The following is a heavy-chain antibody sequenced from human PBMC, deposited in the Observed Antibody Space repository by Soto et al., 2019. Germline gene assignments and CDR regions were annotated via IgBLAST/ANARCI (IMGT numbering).Heavy chain of an antibody. CDR3: ARVVGAPLGYYFSH. CDR1: GGSFVSYA. J-gene: IGHJ4*02. D-gene: IGHD1-26*01. CDR2: VIPRIGKS. Sequence: QVQLVQSGAEVKKPGSSVKVSCTASGGSFVSYAITWVRQAPGQGLEWMGGVIPRIGKSTYARKFQGRVTITADESTTTADMELRSLRSEDPAVYYCARVVGAPLGYYFSHWGPGALVSVSS. V-gene: IGHV1-69*01.